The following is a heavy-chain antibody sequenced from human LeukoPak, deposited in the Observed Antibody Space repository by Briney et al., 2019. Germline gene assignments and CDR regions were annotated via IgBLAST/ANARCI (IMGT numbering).Heavy chain of an antibody. V-gene: IGHV4-34*01. CDR3: AREWNRYSYGLIQRYFDY. CDR2: INHSGST. D-gene: IGHD5-18*01. J-gene: IGHJ4*02. CDR1: GGSFSGYY. Sequence: PSETLSLTCAVYGGSFSGYYWSWIRQPPGKGLEWIGEINHSGSTNYNPSLKSRVTISVDTSKNQFSLKLSSVTAADTAVYYCAREWNRYSYGLIQRYFDYWGQGTLVTVSS.